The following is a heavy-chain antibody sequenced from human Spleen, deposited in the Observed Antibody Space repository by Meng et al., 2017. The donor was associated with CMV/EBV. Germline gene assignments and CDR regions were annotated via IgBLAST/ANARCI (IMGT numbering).Heavy chain of an antibody. V-gene: IGHV1-69*05. Sequence: GGTFSSYAISWVRQAPGQGLEWMGGIIPIFGTANYAQKFQGRVTITTDESTSTAYMELSSLRSEDTAVYYCARDCSGGSCYDWFDPWGQGTLVTVSS. J-gene: IGHJ5*02. CDR2: IIPIFGTA. CDR1: GGTFSSYA. D-gene: IGHD2-15*01. CDR3: ARDCSGGSCYDWFDP.